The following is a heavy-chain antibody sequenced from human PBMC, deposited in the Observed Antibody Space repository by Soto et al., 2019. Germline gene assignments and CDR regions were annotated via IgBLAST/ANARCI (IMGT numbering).Heavy chain of an antibody. CDR3: ARLLKYGVYYHGMDV. D-gene: IGHD2-2*01. CDR1: GGTFSSYA. V-gene: IGHV1-69*06. Sequence: QVQLVQSGAEVKKPGSSVKVSCKASGGTFSSYAISWVRQAPGQGLEWMGGVIPIFGSANYAQKFQGRVTITADISTSTAFMELSSLRSEDTAVHYCARLLKYGVYYHGMDVWGQGTTLTVSS. CDR2: VIPIFGSA. J-gene: IGHJ6*02.